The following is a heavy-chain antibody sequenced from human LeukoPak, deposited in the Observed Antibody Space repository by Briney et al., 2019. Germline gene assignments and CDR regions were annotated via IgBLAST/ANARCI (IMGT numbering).Heavy chain of an antibody. CDR1: GGSISSSSYY. J-gene: IGHJ5*02. CDR2: IYYSGST. V-gene: IGHV4-39*01. CDR3: ARRSQGRANWFDP. D-gene: IGHD3-10*01. Sequence: SETLSLTCTVAGGSISSSSYYWGWIRQPPGKGLEWIGSIYYSGSTYYNPSLKSRVTISVDTSKNQFSLKLSSVTAADTAVYYCARRSQGRANWFDPWGQGTLVTVSS.